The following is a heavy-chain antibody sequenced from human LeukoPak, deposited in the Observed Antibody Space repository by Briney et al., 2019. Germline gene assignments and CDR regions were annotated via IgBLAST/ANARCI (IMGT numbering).Heavy chain of an antibody. J-gene: IGHJ5*02. V-gene: IGHV3-7*01. CDR1: GFTFSSYW. Sequence: PGGSLRLFCAASGFTFSSYWMSWVRQAPGKGLEWVANIKQDGSEKYYVDSVKGRFTISRDNAKNSLYLQMNSLRAEDTAVYYCARERIAARNWFDPWGQGTLVTVSS. CDR2: IKQDGSEK. D-gene: IGHD6-13*01. CDR3: ARERIAARNWFDP.